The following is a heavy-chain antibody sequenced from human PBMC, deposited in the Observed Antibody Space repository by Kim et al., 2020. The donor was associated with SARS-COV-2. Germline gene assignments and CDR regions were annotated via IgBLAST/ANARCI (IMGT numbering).Heavy chain of an antibody. D-gene: IGHD3-9*01. CDR1: GGSISSYY. Sequence: SETLSLTCTVSGGSISSYYWSWIRQPPGRGLEWIGYIYYSGSTNYNPSLKSRVTISVDTSKNQFSLKLSSVTAADTAVYYCARHAVTLLTYKGYGMDVWG. CDR3: ARHAVTLLTYKGYGMDV. J-gene: IGHJ6*01. CDR2: IYYSGST. V-gene: IGHV4-59*08.